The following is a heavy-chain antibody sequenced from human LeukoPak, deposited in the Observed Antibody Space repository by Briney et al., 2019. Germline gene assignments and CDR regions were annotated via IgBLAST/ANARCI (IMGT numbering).Heavy chain of an antibody. D-gene: IGHD1-14*01. J-gene: IGHJ4*02. CDR1: GFTFDDYA. V-gene: IGHV3-9*01. CDR3: AAGIIALGY. CDR2: ISWNSGSI. Sequence: PGRSLRLSCAASGFTFDDYAMHWVRQAPGKGLEWVSGISWNSGSIGYADSVKGRFTISRDNAKNSLYLQMNSLRAEDTALYYCAAGIIALGYWGQGTLVTVSS.